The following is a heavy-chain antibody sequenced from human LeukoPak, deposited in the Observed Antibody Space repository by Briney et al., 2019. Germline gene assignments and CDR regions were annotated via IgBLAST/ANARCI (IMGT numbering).Heavy chain of an antibody. CDR2: IKQEGSEK. CDR3: ARTRTPMVRGVAFDY. J-gene: IGHJ4*02. CDR1: GFTFSSYW. V-gene: IGHV3-7*01. Sequence: PGGSLRLSCAASGFTFSSYWMSWVRQAPGKGLEWVANIKQEGSEKYYVDSVKGRFTISRDNAKNSLYLQMNSLRAEDTAVYYCARTRTPMVRGVAFDYWGQGTLVTVSS. D-gene: IGHD3-10*01.